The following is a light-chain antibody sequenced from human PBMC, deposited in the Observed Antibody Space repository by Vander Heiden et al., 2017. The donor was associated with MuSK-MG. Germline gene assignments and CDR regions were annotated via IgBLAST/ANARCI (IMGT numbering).Light chain of an antibody. Sequence: DIQKTQSPSSLSASVGDRVPITCRASQSISTYLNWYQKKPGKAPKLLIYGATSLQSGVPSRFSGSGSGTDFTLTISSLQPEDFATYYCQLSHSYPITFGQGTRLDIK. CDR1: QSISTY. CDR2: GAT. CDR3: QLSHSYPIT. V-gene: IGKV1-39*01. J-gene: IGKJ5*01.